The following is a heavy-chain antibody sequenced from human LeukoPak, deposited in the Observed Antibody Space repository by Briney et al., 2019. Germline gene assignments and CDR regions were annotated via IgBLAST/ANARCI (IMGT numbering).Heavy chain of an antibody. J-gene: IGHJ4*02. V-gene: IGHV4-61*01. Sequence: SETLSLTCTVSGGSISSSSYYWSWIRQPPGEGLEWIGYIYYSGSTNYNPSLKSRVTISVDTSKNQFSLKLSSVTAADTAVYYCARDVGYYFDYWGQGTLVTVSS. CDR1: GGSISSSSYY. CDR2: IYYSGST. CDR3: ARDVGYYFDY.